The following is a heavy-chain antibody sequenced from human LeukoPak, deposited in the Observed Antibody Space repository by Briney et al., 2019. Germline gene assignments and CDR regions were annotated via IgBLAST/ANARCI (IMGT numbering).Heavy chain of an antibody. Sequence: SVKVSCKASGGTFSSYAISWVRQAPGQGLEWMGGIIPIFGTANYTQKFQGRVTITTDESTSTAYMELSSLRSEDTAVYYCAVQLRFLEWSFDYWGQGTLVTVSS. CDR3: AVQLRFLEWSFDY. CDR1: GGTFSSYA. CDR2: IIPIFGTA. J-gene: IGHJ4*02. D-gene: IGHD3-3*01. V-gene: IGHV1-69*05.